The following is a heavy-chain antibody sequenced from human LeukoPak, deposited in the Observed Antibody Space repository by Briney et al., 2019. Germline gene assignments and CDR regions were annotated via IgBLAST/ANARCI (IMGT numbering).Heavy chain of an antibody. CDR3: ARDLHYYDSSGSYYMDV. V-gene: IGHV3-7*01. CDR1: GFTFSSYS. CDR2: IKQDGSEK. J-gene: IGHJ6*03. Sequence: GGSLRLSCAASGFTFSSYSMSWVRQAPGKGLEWVANIKQDGSEKYYVDSVKGRFAISRDNAKNSLYLQMNSLRAEDTAVYYCARDLHYYDSSGSYYMDVWGKGTTVTVSS. D-gene: IGHD3-22*01.